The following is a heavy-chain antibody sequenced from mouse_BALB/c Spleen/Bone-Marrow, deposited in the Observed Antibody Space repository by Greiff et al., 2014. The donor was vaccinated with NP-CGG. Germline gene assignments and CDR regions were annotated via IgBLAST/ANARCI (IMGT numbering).Heavy chain of an antibody. D-gene: IGHD2-10*02. CDR1: GFTFSDYY. CDR2: ISDGGGYT. CDR3: ARSGERYGAMDY. Sequence: VQLKESGGGLVKPGGSLKLSCAASGFTFSDYYMYWVRQTPEKRLEWVATISDGGGYTYYPDSVWGRFTISRDNAKNNLYLQMSSLKSEDTAMYYCARSGERYGAMDYWGQGTSVTGFS. V-gene: IGHV5-4*02. J-gene: IGHJ4*01.